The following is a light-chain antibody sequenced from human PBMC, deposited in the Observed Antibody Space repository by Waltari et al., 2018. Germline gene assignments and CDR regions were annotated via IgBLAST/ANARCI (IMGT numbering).Light chain of an antibody. CDR3: QQSYIVPPWT. J-gene: IGKJ1*01. Sequence: DIQMTQSPSSLSASVGDRVTITCRTSQNINHFLNWYQQKPGEAPNLLIYAASSLQSGGPSRFSGSGSGTDFTRIISNLQPEDFATYYCQQSYIVPPWTFGQGTKVEIK. CDR1: QNINHF. CDR2: AAS. V-gene: IGKV1-39*01.